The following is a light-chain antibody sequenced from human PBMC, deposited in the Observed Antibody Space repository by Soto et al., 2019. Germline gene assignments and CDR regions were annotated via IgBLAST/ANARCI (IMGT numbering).Light chain of an antibody. CDR2: GVS. CDR3: QQHGISHIT. J-gene: IGKJ5*01. V-gene: IGKV3-20*01. CDR1: QSITTGY. Sequence: ESVLTQSPGTLSLSPGERATLSCRASQSITTGYLAWYQQTPGQAPRLLIYGVSTRATGIPDRFSGRGSGTDFTLPLRRLEPEDFAVYYCQQHGISHITFGQGTRLEIK.